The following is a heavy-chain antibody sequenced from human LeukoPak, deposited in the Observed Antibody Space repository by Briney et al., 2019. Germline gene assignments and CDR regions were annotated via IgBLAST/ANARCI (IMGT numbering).Heavy chain of an antibody. D-gene: IGHD3-10*01. Sequence: GASVTVSCTASGYTFTSYYMHWVRQAPGQGLEWMGIINPSGGSTSYAQKFQGRVTMTRDTSTSTVYMELSSLRSEDTAVYYCARTGSLLWFGELLSHDAFDIWGQGTMVTVSS. CDR1: GYTFTSYY. J-gene: IGHJ3*02. V-gene: IGHV1-46*01. CDR3: ARTGSLLWFGELLSHDAFDI. CDR2: INPSGGST.